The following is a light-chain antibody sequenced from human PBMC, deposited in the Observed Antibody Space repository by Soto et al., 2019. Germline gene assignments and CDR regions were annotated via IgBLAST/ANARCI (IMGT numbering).Light chain of an antibody. Sequence: EIVMTKSPATLSLSPGERAALSCRASQSINSELAWYQQKPGQPPRLLIYGASTRATGVPARFTGSESGSEFTLTISGLQSEDFAVYCCQQGHNWPLTFGQGTRLEI. CDR3: QQGHNWPLT. CDR2: GAS. CDR1: QSINSE. V-gene: IGKV3-15*01. J-gene: IGKJ2*01.